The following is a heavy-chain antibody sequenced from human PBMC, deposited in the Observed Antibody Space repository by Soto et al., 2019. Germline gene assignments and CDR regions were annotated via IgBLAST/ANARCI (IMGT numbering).Heavy chain of an antibody. CDR1: GASISGFY. V-gene: IGHV4-4*07. CDR3: ARARLTTPCDGLDL. D-gene: IGHD1-1*01. CDR2: IYATGTT. J-gene: IGHJ5*02. Sequence: NPSGTLSLTCTVSGASISGFYWSWIRKSAGQGLEWIGRIYATGTTDYNPSLKSRVMMSVDTSKKQFSLKLRSVTAADTAVYYCARARLTTPCDGLDLWGQGSMVTVSS.